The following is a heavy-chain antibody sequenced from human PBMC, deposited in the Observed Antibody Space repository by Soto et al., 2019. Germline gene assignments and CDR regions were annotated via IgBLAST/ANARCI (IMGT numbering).Heavy chain of an antibody. D-gene: IGHD3-22*01. CDR2: IYYSGST. CDR3: ARDHPTRYYDSSGYYGNYYYYGMDV. Sequence: SETLSLTCTVSGGSISSGDYYWSWIRQPPGKGLEWIGYIYYSGSTNYNPSLKSRVTISVDTSKNQFSLKLSSVTAADTAVYYCARDHPTRYYDSSGYYGNYYYYGMDVWGQGTTVTVSS. CDR1: GGSISSGDYY. V-gene: IGHV4-61*08. J-gene: IGHJ6*02.